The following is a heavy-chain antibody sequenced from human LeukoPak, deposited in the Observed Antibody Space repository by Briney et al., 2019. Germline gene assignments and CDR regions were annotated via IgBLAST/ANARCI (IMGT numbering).Heavy chain of an antibody. D-gene: IGHD3-22*01. CDR3: ARDHNADYYDSSGYLPSY. V-gene: IGHV1-46*01. Sequence: ASVKVSCKASGYTFTSYYMHWVRQAPGQGLGWMGIINPSGGSTSYAQKFQGRVTMTRDTSTSTVYMELNSLRSEDTAVYYCARDHNADYYDSSGYLPSYWGQGTLVTVSS. J-gene: IGHJ4*02. CDR2: INPSGGST. CDR1: GYTFTSYY.